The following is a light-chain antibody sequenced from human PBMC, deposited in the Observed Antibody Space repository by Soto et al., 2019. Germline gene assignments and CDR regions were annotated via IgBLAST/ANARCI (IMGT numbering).Light chain of an antibody. CDR1: QSLLHSNGYNY. CDR3: MRALQSPLT. Sequence: DIVMTQSPLSLPVTPGEPASISCRSSQSLLHSNGYNYLDWYLRKPEQSPQLLIYLGSNRASGVPDRFSGSGSGTDFTLKSSRVDAEDVGVYYCMRALQSPLTFGPGTKVDIK. V-gene: IGKV2-28*01. CDR2: LGS. J-gene: IGKJ3*01.